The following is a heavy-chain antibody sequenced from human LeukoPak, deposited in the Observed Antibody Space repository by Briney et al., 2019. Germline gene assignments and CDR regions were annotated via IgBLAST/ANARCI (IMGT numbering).Heavy chain of an antibody. J-gene: IGHJ6*02. V-gene: IGHV4-30-4*08. CDR2: IYYSGST. Sequence: PSQTLFLTCTVPGGSISSGDYYWSWIRQPPGKGLEWIGYIYYSGSTYYNPSLKSRVTISVDTSKNQFSLKLSSVTAADTAVYYCARYLTATVTTNYGMDVWGQGTTVTVSS. CDR3: ARYLTATVTTNYGMDV. D-gene: IGHD4-17*01. CDR1: GGSISSGDYY.